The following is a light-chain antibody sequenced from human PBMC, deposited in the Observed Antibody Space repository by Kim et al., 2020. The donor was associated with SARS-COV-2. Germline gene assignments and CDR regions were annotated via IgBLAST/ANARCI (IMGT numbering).Light chain of an antibody. V-gene: IGKV3-20*01. CDR1: QSVSSSY. CDR3: QQYGSSPWT. CDR2: GAS. Sequence: PGERATLSCRASQSVSSSYLDGCQQRTGETPRLLSYGASSRATGIPDRVSGSGSGTDFTLTISRLEPEDFAVYYSQQYGSSPWTFGQGTKVDSK. J-gene: IGKJ1*01.